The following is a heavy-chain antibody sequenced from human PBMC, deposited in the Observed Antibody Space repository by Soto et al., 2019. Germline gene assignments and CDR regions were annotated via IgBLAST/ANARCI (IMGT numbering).Heavy chain of an antibody. CDR1: GFTFGTSA. CDR2: IVVGTGNT. J-gene: IGHJ5*02. CDR3: AADKVPTDTYNWVDP. V-gene: IGHV1-58*02. Sequence: SVKVSCKASGFTFGTSAIHWVRQARGHRLEWIGWIVVGTGNTKYAQRFQERVTITRDMSTSTAYMELSSLTSEDTAIYYCAADKVPTDTYNWVDPWGQGTLVTVYS. D-gene: IGHD2-2*01.